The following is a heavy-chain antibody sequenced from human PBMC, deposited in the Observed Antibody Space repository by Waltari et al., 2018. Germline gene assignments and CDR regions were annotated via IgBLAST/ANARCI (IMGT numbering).Heavy chain of an antibody. CDR3: ARGSYYDFWSGSSRQNWFDP. CDR2: MNPNSGNT. J-gene: IGHJ5*02. CDR1: GYTFTSYD. Sequence: QVQLVQSGAEVKKPGASVKVSCTASGYTFTSYDINWVRQATGQGLEWMGWMNPNSGNTGYAQKFQGRVTMTRNTSISTAYMELSSLRSEDTAVYYCARGSYYDFWSGSSRQNWFDPWGQGTLVTVSS. D-gene: IGHD3-3*01. V-gene: IGHV1-8*02.